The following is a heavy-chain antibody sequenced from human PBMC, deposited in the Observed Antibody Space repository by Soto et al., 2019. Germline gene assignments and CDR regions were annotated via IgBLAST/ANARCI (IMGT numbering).Heavy chain of an antibody. CDR2: INHSGST. CDR1: GGSISSYY. CDR3: ARGQYSSSHHPRYNWFDP. D-gene: IGHD6-6*01. V-gene: IGHV4-34*01. Sequence: SETLSLTCTVSGGSISSYYWSWIRQPPGKGLERIGEINHSGSTNYNPSLKSRVTISVDTSKNQFSLKLSSVTAADTAVYYCARGQYSSSHHPRYNWFDPWGQGTLVTVSS. J-gene: IGHJ5*02.